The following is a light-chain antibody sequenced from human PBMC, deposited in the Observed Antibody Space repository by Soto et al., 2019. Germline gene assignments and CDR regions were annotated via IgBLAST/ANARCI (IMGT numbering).Light chain of an antibody. CDR3: QDYDYSPMYT. J-gene: IGKJ2*01. Sequence: EIVLTQSPGTLSLSPAERATLSCRASQSVSISLAWYQQKPGQAPRPLIFAASSRVSGIPDRFSGSGSGTDFTLTISRLEPEDFALYYCQDYDYSPMYTFGQGTKLEIK. CDR1: QSVSIS. CDR2: AAS. V-gene: IGKV3-20*01.